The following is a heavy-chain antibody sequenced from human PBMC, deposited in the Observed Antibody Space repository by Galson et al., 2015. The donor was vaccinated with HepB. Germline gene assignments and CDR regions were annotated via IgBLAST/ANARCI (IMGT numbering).Heavy chain of an antibody. Sequence: SLRLSCAASGFTFSNYAMSWVRQAPGKGLEWVSSISSSSSYIYYADSVKGRFTISRDNAKNSLYLQMNSLRAEDTAVYYCAREVGDCNFDYWGQGTLVTVSS. CDR3: AREVGDCNFDY. J-gene: IGHJ4*02. CDR1: GFTFSNYA. V-gene: IGHV3-21*01. D-gene: IGHD2-21*02. CDR2: ISSSSSYI.